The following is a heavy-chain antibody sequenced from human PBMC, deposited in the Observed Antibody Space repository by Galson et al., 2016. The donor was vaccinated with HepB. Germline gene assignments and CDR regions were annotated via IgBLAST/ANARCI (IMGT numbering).Heavy chain of an antibody. J-gene: IGHJ4*02. CDR3: ARGNGDYYFDY. V-gene: IGHV3-66*01. Sequence: SLRLSCAASAFSVGTYYMNWVRQAPGEGLEHVPVIYSGGSTFHADSVRGRFTISRDISKNTLYLQMNSLGAEDTALYYCARGNGDYYFDYWGQGTLVTVSS. CDR1: AFSVGTYY. D-gene: IGHD4-17*01. CDR2: IYSGGST.